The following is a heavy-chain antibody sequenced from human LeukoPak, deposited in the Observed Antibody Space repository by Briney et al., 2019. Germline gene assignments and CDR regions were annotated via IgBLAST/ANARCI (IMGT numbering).Heavy chain of an antibody. J-gene: IGHJ3*02. V-gene: IGHV7-4-1*02. CDR1: GYTFTSYA. CDR2: INTNTGNQ. D-gene: IGHD6-19*01. CDR3: ARDWVLRSGWYPARSCGAFDI. Sequence: GASVKVSCKASGYTFTSYAMNWVRQAPGQGLEWMGWINTNTGNQTYAQGFTGRFVFSLDTSVSTAYLQISSLKAEDTAVYYCARDWVLRSGWYPARSCGAFDIWGQGTMVTVSS.